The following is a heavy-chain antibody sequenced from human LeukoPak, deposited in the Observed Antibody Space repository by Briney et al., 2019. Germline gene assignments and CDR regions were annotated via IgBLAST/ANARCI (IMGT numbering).Heavy chain of an antibody. J-gene: IGHJ5*02. CDR2: MNPNSGNT. CDR3: ARGGYCSGGSCFRAYDFDP. D-gene: IGHD2-15*01. Sequence: GASVKVSCKASGYTFTNYDINWVRQATGQGLEWMGWMNPNSGNTGYAQKFQGRVTMTRNTSISTAYMELSSLRSEDTAVYYCARGGYCSGGSCFRAYDFDPWGQGTLVTVSS. CDR1: GYTFTNYD. V-gene: IGHV1-8*01.